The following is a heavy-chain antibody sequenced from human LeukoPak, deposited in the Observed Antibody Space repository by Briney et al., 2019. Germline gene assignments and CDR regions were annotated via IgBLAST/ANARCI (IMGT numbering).Heavy chain of an antibody. CDR2: TDPSDSYT. V-gene: IGHV5-10-1*01. Sequence: GDSLKISCKGSGYDFTSYWISWVRQMPGKGLEWMGRTDPSDSYTNYSPSFQGHVTISADKSISTVYLQWSSLKASDTAMYYCAKHPAVHLLVPDYWGQGTLVTVSS. CDR3: AKHPAVHLLVPDY. CDR1: GYDFTSYW. J-gene: IGHJ4*02. D-gene: IGHD3-10*01.